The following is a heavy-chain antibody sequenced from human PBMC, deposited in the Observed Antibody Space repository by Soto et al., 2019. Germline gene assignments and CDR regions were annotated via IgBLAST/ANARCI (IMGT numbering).Heavy chain of an antibody. D-gene: IGHD3-9*01. J-gene: IGHJ4*02. Sequence: PSESLSLTCTVSVDSRSSGGHYWSWILQHPGKGLEWIGHIYDSVNTYYSPSLRSRVTISADMSKNQFSLNLRSVTAADTAVYYCARVDHRGYFAILTDYWGQGTLVTVSS. CDR3: ARVDHRGYFAILTDY. V-gene: IGHV4-31*03. CDR2: IYDSVNT. CDR1: VDSRSSGGHY.